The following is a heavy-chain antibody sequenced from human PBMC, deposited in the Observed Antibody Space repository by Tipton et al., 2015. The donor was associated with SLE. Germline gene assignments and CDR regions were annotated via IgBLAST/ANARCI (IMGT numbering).Heavy chain of an antibody. CDR2: IYNSGST. J-gene: IGHJ4*02. CDR1: GGSISSGSYY. Sequence: TLSLTCTVSGGSISSGSYYWSWIRQPPGKGLEWIGYIYNSGSTYFNPSLKSRVTMPVDTSKNQFSLGLTSVTTADTAVYYCVREGGYGMTTYGIFALWGQGTLVTVSS. CDR3: VREGGYGMTTYGIFAL. V-gene: IGHV4-31*03. D-gene: IGHD3-3*01.